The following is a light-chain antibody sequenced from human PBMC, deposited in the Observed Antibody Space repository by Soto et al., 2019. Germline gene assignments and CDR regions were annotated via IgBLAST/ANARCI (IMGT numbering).Light chain of an antibody. CDR3: ASWDDSLRGWV. V-gene: IGLV1-47*01. J-gene: IGLJ3*02. CDR1: SSNLGTNY. CDR2: KNN. Sequence: SVLTQPPSASGTPGQWVTMSCSGSSSNLGTNYVYWYQQFPGTAPKLLMYKNNQRPSGVPDRFSGSKSGTSASLAISGLRTEDEADYYCASWDDSLRGWVFGGGTQLTVL.